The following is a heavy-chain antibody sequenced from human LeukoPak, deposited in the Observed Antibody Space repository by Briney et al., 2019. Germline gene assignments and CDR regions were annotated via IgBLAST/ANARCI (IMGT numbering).Heavy chain of an antibody. CDR1: GYTFTGYY. Sequence: ASVKVSCKASGYTFTGYYMHWVRQAPGQGLEWMGWINPNSGGTNYAQKFQGRVTMTRDTSISTAYMELTSLRSDDTAVYYCARSPIFVAVTARKYDAFDIWGQGTMVTVSS. V-gene: IGHV1-2*02. D-gene: IGHD2-21*02. J-gene: IGHJ3*02. CDR3: ARSPIFVAVTARKYDAFDI. CDR2: INPNSGGT.